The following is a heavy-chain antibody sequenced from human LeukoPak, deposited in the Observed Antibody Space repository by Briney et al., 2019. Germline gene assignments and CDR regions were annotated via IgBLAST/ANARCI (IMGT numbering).Heavy chain of an antibody. CDR3: TRDLGTYTSYGSIFFDY. CDR1: GYTFTDFG. Sequence: GASVKVSCKASGYTFTDFGISWVRQAPGQGLEWMGWSSAYNGDTKYAQKFQDRVAMTTDTSTSTAYMELRSLRSDDTAVFYCTRDLGTYTSYGSIFFDYWGQGTLVTVSS. D-gene: IGHD3-10*01. J-gene: IGHJ4*02. CDR2: SSAYNGDT. V-gene: IGHV1-18*01.